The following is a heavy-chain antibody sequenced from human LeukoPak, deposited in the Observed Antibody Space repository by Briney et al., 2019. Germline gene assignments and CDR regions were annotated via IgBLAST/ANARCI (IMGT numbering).Heavy chain of an antibody. J-gene: IGHJ3*02. CDR3: ARLSSSSDPTPSDAFAI. CDR1: GGSISRSSYY. V-gene: IGHV4-39*01. D-gene: IGHD6-6*01. Sequence: SETLSLTCSVSGGSISRSSYYWGWIRQPPGKGLEWIGSIYYSGSTYYNPSLKSRVTISVDTSKNQFSLKLSSVTAADTAVYYCARLSSSSDPTPSDAFAIWGEGTMVTVSS. CDR2: IYYSGST.